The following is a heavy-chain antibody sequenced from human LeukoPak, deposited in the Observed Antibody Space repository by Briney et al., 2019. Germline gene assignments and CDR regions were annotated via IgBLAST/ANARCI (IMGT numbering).Heavy chain of an antibody. CDR3: ARGRYCSSTSCYDDY. CDR1: GGSFSGYY. CDR2: INRSGST. V-gene: IGHV4-34*01. J-gene: IGHJ4*02. D-gene: IGHD2-2*01. Sequence: PSETLSLTCAVYGGSFSGYYWSWIRQPPGKGLEWIGEINRSGSTNYNPSLKSRVTISVDTSKNQFSLKLSSVTAADTAVYYCARGRYCSSTSCYDDYWGQGTLVTVSS.